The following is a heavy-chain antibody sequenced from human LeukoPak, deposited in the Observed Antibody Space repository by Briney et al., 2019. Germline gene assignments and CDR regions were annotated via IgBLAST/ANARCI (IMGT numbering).Heavy chain of an antibody. CDR2: ISYDGSNK. J-gene: IGHJ3*02. Sequence: PGRSLRLSCAASGFTFSSYAMHWVRQAPGKGLEWVAVISYDGSNKYYADSVKGRFTISRDNSKNTLYLQMNSLRAEDTAVYYCARNFPRCSGGSCYPDAFDTWGQGTMVTVSS. D-gene: IGHD2-15*01. V-gene: IGHV3-30*04. CDR1: GFTFSSYA. CDR3: ARNFPRCSGGSCYPDAFDT.